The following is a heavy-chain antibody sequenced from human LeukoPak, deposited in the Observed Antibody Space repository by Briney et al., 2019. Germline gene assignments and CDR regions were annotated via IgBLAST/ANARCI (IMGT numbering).Heavy chain of an antibody. CDR1: GFTFSSYG. D-gene: IGHD2-8*02. CDR2: ISYDGSNK. Sequence: GGSLRLSCAASGFTFSSYGMHWVRQAPGKGLEWVAVISYDGSNKYYADSVKGRFTISRDNSKNTLYLQMNSLRAEDTAVYYCASYLYWWSDLGYWGQGTLVTVSS. J-gene: IGHJ4*02. V-gene: IGHV3-30*03. CDR3: ASYLYWWSDLGY.